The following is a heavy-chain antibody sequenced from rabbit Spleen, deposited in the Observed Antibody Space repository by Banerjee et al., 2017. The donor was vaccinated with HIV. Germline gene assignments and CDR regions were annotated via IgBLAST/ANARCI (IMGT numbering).Heavy chain of an antibody. CDR1: GFSFSNKAV. CDR3: AREGDDKQHGDDGFDP. V-gene: IGHV1S45*01. CDR2: INAVTGKA. Sequence: QQQLVESGGGLVKPGASLTLTCKASGFSFSNKAVMCWVRQAPGKGLEWIACINAVTGKAVYASWAKGRFTISKTSSTTVTLQMTSLTAADTATYFCAREGDDKQHGDDGFDPWGPGTLVTVS. D-gene: IGHD2-1*01. J-gene: IGHJ2*01.